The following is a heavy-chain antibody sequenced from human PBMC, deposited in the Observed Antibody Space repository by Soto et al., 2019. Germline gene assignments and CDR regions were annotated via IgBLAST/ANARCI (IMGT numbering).Heavy chain of an antibody. J-gene: IGHJ6*02. CDR1: GGTFSSYA. D-gene: IGHD2-15*01. V-gene: IGHV1-69*01. Sequence: QVQLVQSGAEVKKPGSSVKVSCKASGGTFSSYAISWVRQAPGQGLEWMGGIIPIFGTANYAQKFQGRVTITADESTSTAYMELSSLRSEDTAVYYCARDLRDLIRYCSGGSCYFGYYGMDVWGQGTTVTVSS. CDR3: ARDLRDLIRYCSGGSCYFGYYGMDV. CDR2: IIPIFGTA.